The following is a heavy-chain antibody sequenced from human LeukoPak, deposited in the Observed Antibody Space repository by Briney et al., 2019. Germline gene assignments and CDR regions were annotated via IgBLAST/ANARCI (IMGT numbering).Heavy chain of an antibody. Sequence: ASVKVSCKASGYTFNNHYMYWVRQAPGQGLEWMGVINPSGGSISYAQKFQGRVTMTRDTSTRTVYMEVNSLRSEDTAVYYCARQGTYSSAIGMGYWGQGTLVTVSS. CDR2: INPSGGSI. D-gene: IGHD6-19*01. V-gene: IGHV1-46*02. CDR1: GYTFNNHY. J-gene: IGHJ4*02. CDR3: ARQGTYSSAIGMGY.